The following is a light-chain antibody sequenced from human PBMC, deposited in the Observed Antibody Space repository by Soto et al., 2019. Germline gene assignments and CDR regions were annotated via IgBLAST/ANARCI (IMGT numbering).Light chain of an antibody. CDR2: DVS. V-gene: IGLV2-14*01. J-gene: IGLJ2*01. Sequence: QSALTQPASVSGSPGQSITISCTGTSSDVGGYNYVSWYQQHPGKAPKLMIYDVSNRPSGVSNRFSGSKSGNTASLTISELQAEDEADYYCSSYTSSSTRVFGGGTKLTV. CDR1: SSDVGGYNY. CDR3: SSYTSSSTRV.